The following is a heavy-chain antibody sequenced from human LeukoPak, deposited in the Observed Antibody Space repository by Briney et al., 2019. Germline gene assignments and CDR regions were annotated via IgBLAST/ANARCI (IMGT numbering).Heavy chain of an antibody. CDR2: MVEWASEM. J-gene: IGHJ3*01. Sequence: GGPLRLSCGVSGFSFKSYSMNWVRQAPEKGLEWVASMVEWASEMFYADSVKGRFFISRDNSKNSLYLQMNSLTVEDTAAYYCAKVQSDIVGAVFFSFDVWGQGTMVSVSS. V-gene: IGHV3-21*06. CDR3: AKVQSDIVGAVFFSFDV. D-gene: IGHD1-26*01. CDR1: GFSFKSYS.